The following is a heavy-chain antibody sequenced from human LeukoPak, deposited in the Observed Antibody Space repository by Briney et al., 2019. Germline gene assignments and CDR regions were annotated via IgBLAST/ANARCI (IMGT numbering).Heavy chain of an antibody. CDR2: ITSSGDTT. CDR3: AKGVLSGMRYYCGMDV. Sequence: GGSLRLSCAASGFTFNNYAMNWVRQAPGKGLEWVSSITSSGDTTHYADSVRGRFTISRDNSRNTLSLQMTSLRAEDTAVYYCAKGVLSGMRYYCGMDVWGKGTTVTVSS. D-gene: IGHD3-10*01. CDR1: GFTFNNYA. J-gene: IGHJ6*04. V-gene: IGHV3-23*01.